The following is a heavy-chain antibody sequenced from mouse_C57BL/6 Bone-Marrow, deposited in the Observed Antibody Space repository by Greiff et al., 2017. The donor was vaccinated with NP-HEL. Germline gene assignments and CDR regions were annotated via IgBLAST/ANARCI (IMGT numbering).Heavy chain of an antibody. CDR1: GFTFSSYG. CDR3: AVLRPFAY. V-gene: IGHV5-6*01. Sequence: EVQGVESGGDLVKPGGSLKLSCAASGFTFSSYGMSWVRQTPDKRLEWVATISSGGSYTYYPDSVKGRFTISRDNAKNTLYLQMSSLKSEDTAMYYCAVLRPFAYWGQGTLVTVSA. D-gene: IGHD1-1*01. J-gene: IGHJ3*01. CDR2: ISSGGSYT.